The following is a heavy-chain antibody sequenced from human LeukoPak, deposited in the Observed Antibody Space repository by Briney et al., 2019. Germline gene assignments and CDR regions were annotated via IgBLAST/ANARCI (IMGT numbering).Heavy chain of an antibody. Sequence: GGSLRLSCAASGFTFTSYSMNWVRQAPGKGLEWVSTISGGGGSTYYADSVKGRFTISRDSSKNTLYLQVNSLRAEDTAVYYCAKGGKWDVTPFDYWGQGTLVTVSS. CDR2: ISGGGGST. D-gene: IGHD1-26*01. CDR1: GFTFTSYS. CDR3: AKGGKWDVTPFDY. V-gene: IGHV3-23*01. J-gene: IGHJ4*02.